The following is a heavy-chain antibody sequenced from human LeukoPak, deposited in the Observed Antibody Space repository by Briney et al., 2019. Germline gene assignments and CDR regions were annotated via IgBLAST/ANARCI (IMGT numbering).Heavy chain of an antibody. Sequence: PGGSLRLSCAGSGFTFSTSAMSWVRQTPGKGLEWVSGITGSGGSTNYADSVRGRFTISRDNSKNTVYLQMNSLRAEDTAVYYCARGWYNFDYWGQGTRVTVSS. D-gene: IGHD6-19*01. CDR3: ARGWYNFDY. CDR2: ITGSGGST. CDR1: GFTFSTSA. J-gene: IGHJ4*02. V-gene: IGHV3-23*01.